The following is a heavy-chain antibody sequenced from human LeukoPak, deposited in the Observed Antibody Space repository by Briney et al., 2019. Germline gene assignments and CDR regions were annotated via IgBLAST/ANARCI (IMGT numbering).Heavy chain of an antibody. V-gene: IGHV3-48*03. CDR2: LSCSGRTI. J-gene: IGHJ4*02. Sequence: QPGGSLRLSCAASGLSFSSYEMNWVRQAPGKALEWVLYLSCSGRTIYYADSVKGRFTISRDNAKNSLYLQLNSLRAEDTAVDYCARDGSIAANYYFDYWGQGTLDTVSS. CDR1: GLSFSSYE. CDR3: ARDGSIAANYYFDY. D-gene: IGHD6-6*01.